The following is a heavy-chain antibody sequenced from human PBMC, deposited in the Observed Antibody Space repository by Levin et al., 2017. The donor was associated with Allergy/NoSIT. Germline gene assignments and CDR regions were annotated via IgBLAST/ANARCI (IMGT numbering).Heavy chain of an antibody. V-gene: IGHV3-21*01. CDR2: ISSSSSYI. CDR3: ARDSPPIVGAKLAGSYFDY. D-gene: IGHD1-26*01. Sequence: PGGSLRLSCAASGFTFSSYSMNWVRQAPGKGLEWVSSISSSSSYIYYADSVKGRFTISRDNAKNSLYLQMNSLRAEDTAVYYCARDSPPIVGAKLAGSYFDYWGQGTLVTVSS. J-gene: IGHJ4*02. CDR1: GFTFSSYS.